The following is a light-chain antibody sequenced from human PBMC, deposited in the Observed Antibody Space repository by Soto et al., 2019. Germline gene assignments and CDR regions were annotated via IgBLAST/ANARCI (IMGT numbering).Light chain of an antibody. Sequence: EIVMTQSPVTLSMSPGERATLSCRASQSVSSSYLAWYQQKPGQAPRLLIYGASSRAPGIPDRFSGSGSGTDFTLTISRLEPEDFAVYSCQQYGSSPWTFGQGTKWIS. CDR2: GAS. CDR3: QQYGSSPWT. J-gene: IGKJ1*01. V-gene: IGKV3-20*01. CDR1: QSVSSSY.